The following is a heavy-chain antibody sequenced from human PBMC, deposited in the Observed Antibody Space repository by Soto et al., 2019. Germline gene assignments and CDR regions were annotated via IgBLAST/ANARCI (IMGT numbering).Heavy chain of an antibody. J-gene: IGHJ5*02. CDR3: SIDFLGGDDPSLFDP. D-gene: IGHD5-12*01. V-gene: IGHV4-59*13. Sequence: SGTLSLTCTVSGCSIGIYYWSWFRQPPGKGLEWIGYIYYSGSTNYNPSLKSRVTISVDTSKNQFSLKLSSVTAADTAVYYCSIDFLGGDDPSLFDPWGQGTLVTGSS. CDR1: GCSIGIYY. CDR2: IYYSGST.